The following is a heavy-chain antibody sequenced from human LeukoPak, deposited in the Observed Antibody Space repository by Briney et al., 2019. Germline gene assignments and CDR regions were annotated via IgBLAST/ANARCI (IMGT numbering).Heavy chain of an antibody. Sequence: SETLSLTCTVSGGSISSGGYYWSWIRQPPGKGLEWIGYIYHSGSTYYNPSLKSRVTISVDRSKNQFSLKLSSVTAADTAVYYCAVEYYDFWSGYLNHYWFDPWGQGTLVTVSS. CDR2: IYHSGST. J-gene: IGHJ5*02. CDR1: GGSISSGGYY. CDR3: AVEYYDFWSGYLNHYWFDP. V-gene: IGHV4-30-2*01. D-gene: IGHD3-3*01.